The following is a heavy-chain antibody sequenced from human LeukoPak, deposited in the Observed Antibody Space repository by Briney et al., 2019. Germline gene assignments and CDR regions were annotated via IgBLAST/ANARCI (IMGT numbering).Heavy chain of an antibody. CDR2: ISYHGSDK. V-gene: IGHV3-30*04. CDR1: GVTFSSFA. Sequence: GGSLRLSCAASGVTFSSFAMHWVRQAPGKGLEWVAVISYHGSDKFYADSVKGRFTISRDNSKNTLFLQLNNLRPDDTAVYYCARDGLPYCTSTSCYHSDSWGQGTLVTVSS. CDR3: ARDGLPYCTSTSCYHSDS. D-gene: IGHD2-2*01. J-gene: IGHJ4*02.